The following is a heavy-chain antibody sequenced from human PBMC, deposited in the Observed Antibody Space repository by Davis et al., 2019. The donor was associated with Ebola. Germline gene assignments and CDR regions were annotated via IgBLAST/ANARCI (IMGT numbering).Heavy chain of an antibody. D-gene: IGHD6-13*01. CDR2: IYYSGST. Sequence: SFNSYTMNWVRQAPGKGLEWIGSIYYSGSTYYNPSLKSRVTISVDTSKNQFSLKLSSVTAADTAVYYCARRSSSWQRFDPWGQGTLVTVSS. CDR1: SFNSYT. V-gene: IGHV4-39*01. J-gene: IGHJ5*02. CDR3: ARRSSSWQRFDP.